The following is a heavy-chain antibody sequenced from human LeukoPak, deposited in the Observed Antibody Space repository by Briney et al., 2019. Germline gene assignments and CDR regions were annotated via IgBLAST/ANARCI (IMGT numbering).Heavy chain of an antibody. CDR1: GGSISSYY. CDR3: ARDYQGGYGDKTVDY. V-gene: IGHV4-59*12. J-gene: IGHJ4*02. D-gene: IGHD5-18*01. CDR2: IYYSGST. Sequence: SETLSLTCTVSGGSISSYYWSWIRQPPGKGLECIGYIYYSGSTNYNPSLKSRVTISVDTSKNQFSLKLSSVTAADTAVYYCARDYQGGYGDKTVDYWGQGTLVTVSS.